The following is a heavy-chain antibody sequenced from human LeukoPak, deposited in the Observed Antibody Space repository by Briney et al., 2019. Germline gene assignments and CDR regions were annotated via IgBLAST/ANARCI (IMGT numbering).Heavy chain of an antibody. CDR3: ATSYSSWHLQFDY. CDR1: GGSISSYY. CDR2: IYYSGST. D-gene: IGHD6-13*01. V-gene: IGHV4-59*01. J-gene: IGHJ4*02. Sequence: SETLSLTCTVSGGSISSYYWSWIRQPPGKGLEWIGYIYYSGSTNCNPSLKSRVTISVDTSKNQFSLKLSSVTAADTAVYYCATSYSSWHLQFDYWGQGTLVTVSS.